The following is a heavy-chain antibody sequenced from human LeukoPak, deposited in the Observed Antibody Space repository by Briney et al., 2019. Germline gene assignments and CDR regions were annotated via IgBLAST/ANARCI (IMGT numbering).Heavy chain of an antibody. V-gene: IGHV1-3*01. J-gene: IGHJ4*02. CDR1: GYTFTSYA. CDR3: ARKNQYGSGIPHSQANFDY. D-gene: IGHD3-10*01. Sequence: ASVKVSCKASGYTFTSYAMHWVRQAPGQRLEWMGWINAGNGNTKYSQKFQGRVTITRDTSASTAYMELSSLRSEDTAVYYCARKNQYGSGIPHSQANFDYWGQGTLVTVSS. CDR2: INAGNGNT.